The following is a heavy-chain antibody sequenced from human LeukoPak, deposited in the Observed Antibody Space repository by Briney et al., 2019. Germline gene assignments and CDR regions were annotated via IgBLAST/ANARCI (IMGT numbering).Heavy chain of an antibody. CDR1: GGSISSYY. V-gene: IGHV4-59*01. D-gene: IGHD3-10*02. J-gene: IGHJ4*02. CDR3: ATATMYLMLQALDY. Sequence: PSETLSLTCTVSGGSISSYYWSWLRQPPGKGLEWLGYIYYSGSTNYNPSLKSRVTISVDTSKNQFSLKLSSVTAEDTAIYYCATATMYLMLQALDYWGQGTLVTVSS. CDR2: IYYSGST.